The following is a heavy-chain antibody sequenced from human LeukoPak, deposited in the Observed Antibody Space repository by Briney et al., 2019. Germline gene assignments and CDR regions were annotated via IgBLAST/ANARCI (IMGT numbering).Heavy chain of an antibody. Sequence: QSGGSLRLSCAASGFTFSSYAMSWVRQAPGKGLEWISAISGSGGSTYYADSVKGRFTISRDNSKNTLYLQMNSLRAEDTAVYYCANRRITMVRGVTKTLLDAFDIWGQGTMVTVSS. D-gene: IGHD3-10*01. J-gene: IGHJ3*02. V-gene: IGHV3-23*01. CDR3: ANRRITMVRGVTKTLLDAFDI. CDR1: GFTFSSYA. CDR2: ISGSGGST.